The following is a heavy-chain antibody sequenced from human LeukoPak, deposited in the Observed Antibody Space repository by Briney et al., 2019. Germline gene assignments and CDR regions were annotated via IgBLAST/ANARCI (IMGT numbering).Heavy chain of an antibody. CDR3: ARDRFGMSATGSDFDY. CDR2: IHHSGST. CDR1: GFSISSGYY. V-gene: IGHV4-38-2*02. Sequence: SETLSLTCSVFGFSISSGYYWGWVRQTPGKGLEWIGSIHHSGSTYYNPTLKSRVTISLDTFKTQFSLTLSSVTAAETAVYYCARDRFGMSATGSDFDYWGQGILVTVSS. D-gene: IGHD3-10*01. J-gene: IGHJ4*02.